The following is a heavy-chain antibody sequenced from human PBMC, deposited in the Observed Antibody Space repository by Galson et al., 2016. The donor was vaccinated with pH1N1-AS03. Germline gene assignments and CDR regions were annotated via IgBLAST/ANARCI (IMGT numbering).Heavy chain of an antibody. D-gene: IGHD2-2*01. CDR1: GYSFTNHW. J-gene: IGHJ6*02. Sequence: QSGAEVTKPGESLQISCKGSGYSFTNHWIAWVRQMPGKGLEWMGFIYPVDSDTRYSPSFQGQVTISADKSVTTAYLQWSSLKASDTALYYCARRREYQVLSSAMDVWGQGTTVTVSS. V-gene: IGHV5-51*01. CDR3: ARRREYQVLSSAMDV. CDR2: IYPVDSDT.